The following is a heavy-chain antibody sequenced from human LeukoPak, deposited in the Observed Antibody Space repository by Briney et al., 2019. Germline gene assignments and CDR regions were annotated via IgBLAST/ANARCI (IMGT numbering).Heavy chain of an antibody. D-gene: IGHD3-22*01. J-gene: IGHJ4*02. Sequence: ASVKVSCKASGYTFTGYYMHWVRQAPGQGLEWMGIINPSGGTTSYAQKFQVRVTMTRDMSTSTVYMELNSLRSEDTAVYYCAGDWYYDSSGYSGDYWGQGTLVTVSS. CDR2: INPSGGTT. CDR1: GYTFTGYY. CDR3: AGDWYYDSSGYSGDY. V-gene: IGHV1-46*01.